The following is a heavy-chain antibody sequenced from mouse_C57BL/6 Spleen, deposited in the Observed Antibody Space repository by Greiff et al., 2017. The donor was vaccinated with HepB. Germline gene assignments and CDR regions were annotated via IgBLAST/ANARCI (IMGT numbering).Heavy chain of an antibody. Sequence: QVQLQQSGPGLVQPSQSLSITCTVSGFSLTSYGVHWVRQSPGKGLEWLGVIWSGGSTDYNAAFISRLSISKDNSKSQVFFKMNSLQADDTAIYYCASSSPYYGSSPWYFDVWGTGTTVTVSS. D-gene: IGHD1-1*01. J-gene: IGHJ1*03. CDR2: IWSGGST. CDR1: GFSLTSYG. V-gene: IGHV2-2*01. CDR3: ASSSPYYGSSPWYFDV.